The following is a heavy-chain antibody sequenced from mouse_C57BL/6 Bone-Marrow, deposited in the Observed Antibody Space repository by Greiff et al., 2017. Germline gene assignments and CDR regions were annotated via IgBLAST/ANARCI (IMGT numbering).Heavy chain of an antibody. V-gene: IGHV5-4*01. J-gene: IGHJ3*01. CDR1: GFTFSSYA. D-gene: IGHD1-1*01. Sequence: DVHLVESGGGLVKPGGSLKLSCAASGFTFSSYAMSWVRQTPEQRLEWVATISAGGSYTYYPDNVQGRFTISRDNAKNNLYLQMSHLKSEDTAMYYCAREATVVAPWGQGTLVTVSA. CDR3: AREATVVAP. CDR2: ISAGGSYT.